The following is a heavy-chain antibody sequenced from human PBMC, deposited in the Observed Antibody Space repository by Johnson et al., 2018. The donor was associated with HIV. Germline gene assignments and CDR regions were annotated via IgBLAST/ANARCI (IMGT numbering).Heavy chain of an antibody. CDR3: ARDALLRFLEWFI. V-gene: IGHV3-30*04. CDR1: GLTFSSYA. J-gene: IGHJ3*02. Sequence: VQLVESGGGLVQPGGSLRLSCVASGLTFSSYAMHWVRQAPGKGLEWVAVISYDGSNKYYGDSVKGRFTISRDNSKNTLYLQMNSLRVEDTAVYYCARDALLRFLEWFIWGQGTMVTVSS. CDR2: ISYDGSNK. D-gene: IGHD3-3*01.